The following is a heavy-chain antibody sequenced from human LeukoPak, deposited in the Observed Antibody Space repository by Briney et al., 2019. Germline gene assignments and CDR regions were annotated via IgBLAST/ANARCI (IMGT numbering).Heavy chain of an antibody. CDR2: IYYSGST. J-gene: IGHJ4*02. CDR1: GGSVSSSNYY. D-gene: IGHD3-10*01. V-gene: IGHV4-39*01. CDR3: ARLPHYYGSGSYPYFDY. Sequence: SETLSLTCTVSGGSVSSSNYYWGWIRKPPEKGLEWIGSIYYSGSTYYNPSLKSRVTISVDTSKNQFSLKLSSVTAADTAVYYCARLPHYYGSGSYPYFDYWGQGTLVTVSS.